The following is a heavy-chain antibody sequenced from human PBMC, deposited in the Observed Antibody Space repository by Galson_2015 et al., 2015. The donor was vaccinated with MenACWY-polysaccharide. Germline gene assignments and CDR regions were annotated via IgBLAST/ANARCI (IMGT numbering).Heavy chain of an antibody. J-gene: IGHJ6*02. D-gene: IGHD4-11*01. CDR2: ISISSSYI. V-gene: IGHV3-21*01. CDR3: ARSMTTQEFYYYYYGMDV. Sequence: SLRLSCAASGFTFSSYSMNWVRQAPGKGLEWVSSISISSSYIYYADSVKGRFTISRDNAKNSLYLQMNSLRAEDTAVYYCARSMTTQEFYYYYYGMDVWGQGTTVTVSS. CDR1: GFTFSSYS.